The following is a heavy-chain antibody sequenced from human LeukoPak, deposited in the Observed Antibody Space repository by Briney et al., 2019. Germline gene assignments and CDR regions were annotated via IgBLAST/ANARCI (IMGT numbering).Heavy chain of an antibody. CDR2: ISGSGGST. J-gene: IGHJ4*02. D-gene: IGHD2-15*01. Sequence: ETLSLTCAVSGYSISSGYYWGWVRPAPGKGLEWVSAISGSGGSTYYADSVKGRFTISRDNSKNTLYLQMNSLRAEDTAVYYCAKYLQGYSDWGQGTLVTVSS. CDR3: AKYLQGYSD. V-gene: IGHV3-23*01. CDR1: GYSISSGYY.